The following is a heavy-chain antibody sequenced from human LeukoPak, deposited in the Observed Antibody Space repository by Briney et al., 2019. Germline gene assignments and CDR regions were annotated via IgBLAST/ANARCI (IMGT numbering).Heavy chain of an antibody. CDR2: INHSGST. V-gene: IGHV4-34*01. CDR1: GGSFSGYY. CDR3: ARDGYDILTGYYHFDY. D-gene: IGHD3-9*01. J-gene: IGHJ4*02. Sequence: SETLSLTCAVYGGSFSGYYWSWIRQPPGKGLEWIGEINHSGSTNYNPSLKSRVTISVDTSKNQFSLKLSSVTAADTAVYYCARDGYDILTGYYHFDYWGQGTLVTVSS.